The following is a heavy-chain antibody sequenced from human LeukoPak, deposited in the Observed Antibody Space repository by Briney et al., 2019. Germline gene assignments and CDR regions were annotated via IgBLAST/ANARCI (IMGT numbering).Heavy chain of an antibody. CDR3: ARDSGRREDY. J-gene: IGHJ4*02. Sequence: GGTLRLSCAASGFTFSSYGMSWVRQAPGKGLEWVANIDTDGSHQYYVDSVKGRFTISKDNAKNAVYLQMNSLRPEDTAVYYCARDSGRREDYWGQGALVTVSS. V-gene: IGHV3-7*01. D-gene: IGHD2-15*01. CDR2: IDTDGSHQ. CDR1: GFTFSSYG.